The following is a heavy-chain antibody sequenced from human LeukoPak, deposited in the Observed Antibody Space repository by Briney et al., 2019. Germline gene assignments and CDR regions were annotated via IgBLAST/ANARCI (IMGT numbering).Heavy chain of an antibody. D-gene: IGHD6-19*01. CDR1: GFTFNAFG. Sequence: QTGGSLRLSCAASGFTFNAFGMNWVRQAPGKGLEWVSYIGTTSGAIYYADSVKGRFTISRDSAKNSLYLQMNSLRAEDTAVYYCARQWLVPSVDWFDPWGQGTLVTVSS. J-gene: IGHJ5*02. CDR3: ARQWLVPSVDWFDP. CDR2: IGTTSGAI. V-gene: IGHV3-48*01.